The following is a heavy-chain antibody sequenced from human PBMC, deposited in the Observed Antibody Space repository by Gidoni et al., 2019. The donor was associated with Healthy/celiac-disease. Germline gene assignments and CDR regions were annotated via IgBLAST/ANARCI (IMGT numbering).Heavy chain of an antibody. CDR3: ARQGQDCSGGSCYYGFDY. D-gene: IGHD2-15*01. CDR2: IYPGDSDT. CDR1: GYSFTTHR. Sequence: EVQLVQSGAEVKNPGESLTISCKGSGYSFTTHRIGWVRQMPGKGLEWMGIIYPGDSDTRYSPSFQGQVTISADKSISTAYLQWSSLKASDTAMYYCARQGQDCSGGSCYYGFDYWGQGTLVTVSS. J-gene: IGHJ4*02. V-gene: IGHV5-51*01.